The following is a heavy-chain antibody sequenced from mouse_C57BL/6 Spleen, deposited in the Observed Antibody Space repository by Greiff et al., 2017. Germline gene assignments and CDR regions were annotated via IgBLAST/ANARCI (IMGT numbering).Heavy chain of an antibody. V-gene: IGHV1-26*01. D-gene: IGHD2-2*01. CDR3: ARGEYGYDEGYYAMDY. CDR2: INPNNGGT. CDR1: GYTFTDYY. J-gene: IGHJ4*01. Sequence: EVQLQQSGPELVKPGASVKISCKASGYTFTDYYMNWVKQSHGKSLEWIGDINPNNGGTSYNQKFKGKATLTVDKSSSTAYMELRSLTSEDSAVXYCARGEYGYDEGYYAMDYWGQGTSVTVSS.